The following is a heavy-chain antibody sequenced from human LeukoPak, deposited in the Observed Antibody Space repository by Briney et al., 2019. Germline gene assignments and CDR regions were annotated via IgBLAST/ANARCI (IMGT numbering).Heavy chain of an antibody. D-gene: IGHD3-22*01. CDR1: GFTVSSNY. CDR2: IYSGGST. Sequence: GGSLRLSCAASGFTVSSNYMSWVRQAPGEGLEWVSLIYSGGSTYYADSEKGRFTISRDNSKNTLYLQMNSLRAEDTAVYYCARDGRYDSSGYYYAYGLDVWGQGTTVTVSS. V-gene: IGHV3-53*01. J-gene: IGHJ6*02. CDR3: ARDGRYDSSGYYYAYGLDV.